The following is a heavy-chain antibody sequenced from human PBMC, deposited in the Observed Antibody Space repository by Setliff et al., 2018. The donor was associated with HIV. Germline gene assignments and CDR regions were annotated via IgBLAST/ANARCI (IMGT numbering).Heavy chain of an antibody. CDR1: GYTFTNFG. J-gene: IGHJ6*02. Sequence: ASVKVSCKTSGYTFTNFGISWVRQAPGHGLEWMGWISPNFGHTNYAQNFHGRITLTVDTSTSRAYMELRSLRSDDTAVYFCAGLGSGWPDSYYYAMDVWGQGTTVTVSS. CDR2: ISPNFGHT. V-gene: IGHV1-18*01. D-gene: IGHD6-19*01. CDR3: AGLGSGWPDSYYYAMDV.